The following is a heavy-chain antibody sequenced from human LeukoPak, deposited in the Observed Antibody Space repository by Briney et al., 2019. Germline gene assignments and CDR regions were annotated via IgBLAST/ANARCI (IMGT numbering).Heavy chain of an antibody. CDR1: GFTFSSYS. V-gene: IGHV3-48*01. J-gene: IGHJ4*02. CDR2: ISTSTTTI. Sequence: GGSLRLSCEASGFTFSSYSMNWVRQAPGKGLEWISYISTSTTTIYYANSVKGRFTISRDNAKKSLYLQMNSLRVEDTGVYYCASWGKGALDNWGQGTLVTVSS. D-gene: IGHD1-26*01. CDR3: ASWGKGALDN.